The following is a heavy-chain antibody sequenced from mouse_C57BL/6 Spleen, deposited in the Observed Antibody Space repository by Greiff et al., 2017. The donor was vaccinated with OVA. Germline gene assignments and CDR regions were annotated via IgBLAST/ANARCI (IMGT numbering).Heavy chain of an antibody. Sequence: EVKLEESGGGLVKPGGSLKLSCAASGFTFSSYAMSWVRQTPEKRLEWVATISDGGSYTYYPDNVKGRFTISRDNAKNNLYLQMSHLKSEDTAMYYCARDGGGYYWFAYWGQGTLVTVSA. D-gene: IGHD2-3*01. CDR2: ISDGGSYT. CDR3: ARDGGGYYWFAY. CDR1: GFTFSSYA. V-gene: IGHV5-4*01. J-gene: IGHJ3*01.